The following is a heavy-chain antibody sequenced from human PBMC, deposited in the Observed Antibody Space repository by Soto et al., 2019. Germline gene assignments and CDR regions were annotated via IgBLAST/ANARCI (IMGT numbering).Heavy chain of an antibody. CDR1: GGSFSGYY. CDR2: INHSGST. J-gene: IGHJ4*02. CDR3: ARANNYGGDFDY. V-gene: IGHV4-34*01. D-gene: IGHD2-21*01. Sequence: SETLSLTCAVYGGSFSGYYCSWIRQPPGKGLEWIGEINHSGSTNYNPSLKSRVTISVDTSKNQFSLKLSSVTAADTAVYYCARANNYGGDFDYWGQGTLVTVSS.